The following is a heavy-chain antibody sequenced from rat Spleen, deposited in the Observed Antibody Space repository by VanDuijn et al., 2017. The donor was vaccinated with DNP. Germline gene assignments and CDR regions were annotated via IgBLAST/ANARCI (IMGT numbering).Heavy chain of an antibody. J-gene: IGHJ1*01. CDR3: SRDRDSIGIRTCYFDF. V-gene: IGHV2S12*01. D-gene: IGHD1-9*01. CDR2: ISSGGST. Sequence: QVQLKESGPGLVQPSQTLSLTCTVSGFSLTNYGVSWVRQPPGKGLEWIAAISSGGSTYYNSVFKFRLSISRDTSKSQVFVKMNSLQTEDSAIYFCSRDRDSIGIRTCYFDFWGPGAMVTVSS. CDR1: GFSLTNYG.